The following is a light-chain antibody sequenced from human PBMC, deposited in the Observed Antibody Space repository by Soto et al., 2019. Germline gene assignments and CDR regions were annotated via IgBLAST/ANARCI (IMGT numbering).Light chain of an antibody. Sequence: QSAQTQPASVSGSPGQSITISCTGTSSDVGSYNLVSWYQQHPGKAPKLMIYEVSKRPSGVSNRFSGSKSGNTASLTISGLQAEDEADDYCCTYAGSSTSLVFGGGTKVTVL. J-gene: IGLJ2*01. CDR3: CTYAGSSTSLV. V-gene: IGLV2-23*02. CDR1: SSDVGSYNL. CDR2: EVS.